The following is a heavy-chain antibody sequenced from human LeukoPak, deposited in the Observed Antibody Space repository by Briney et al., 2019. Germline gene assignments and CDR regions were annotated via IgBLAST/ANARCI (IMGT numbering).Heavy chain of an antibody. D-gene: IGHD3-10*01. V-gene: IGHV3-30*02. Sequence: GGSLRLSCAASGFTFSSYGMHWVRQAPGKGLEWVAFIRYDGSNKYYADSVKGRFTISRDNSKNTLYLQMNSLRAEDTAVYYCAKEPTGSYYKLFDYWGQGTLVTVSS. CDR2: IRYDGSNK. J-gene: IGHJ4*02. CDR1: GFTFSSYG. CDR3: AKEPTGSYYKLFDY.